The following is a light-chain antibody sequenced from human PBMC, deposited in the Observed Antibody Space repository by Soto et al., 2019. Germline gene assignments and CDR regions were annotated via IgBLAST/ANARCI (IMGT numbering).Light chain of an antibody. CDR2: EVS. V-gene: IGLV2-14*01. Sequence: QSVLTQPASVSGSPGQSITISCTGTSSDVGGYNYVSWYQQHPGKAPKLMIYEVSNRPSGVSNRFSGSKSGNTASLTISGXXXXXXADYYCSSYTSSSTRVFGGGTQLTV. J-gene: IGLJ3*02. CDR3: SSYTSSSTRV. CDR1: SSDVGGYNY.